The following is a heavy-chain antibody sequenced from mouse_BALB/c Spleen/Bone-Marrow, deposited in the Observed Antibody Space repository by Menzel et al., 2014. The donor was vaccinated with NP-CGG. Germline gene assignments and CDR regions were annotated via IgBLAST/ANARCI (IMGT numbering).Heavy chain of an antibody. J-gene: IGHJ1*01. CDR2: INPSNGRS. D-gene: IGHD2-2*01. Sequence: VKLQESGAELVKPGASVKLSCKASGYTFTSYWMHWVKRRPGQGLEWIGEINPSNGRSNYSEKFKSKATLTVDKSSSTTYMQLSSLTSEDSAVYSCARYNAYDWYFDVWGAGTTVTVYS. V-gene: IGHV1S81*02. CDR1: GYTFTSYW. CDR3: ARYNAYDWYFDV.